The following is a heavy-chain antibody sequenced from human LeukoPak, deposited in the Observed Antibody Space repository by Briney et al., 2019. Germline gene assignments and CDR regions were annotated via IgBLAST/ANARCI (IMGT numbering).Heavy chain of an antibody. CDR3: ARGSLANTYYDFWSGYKGDAFDI. V-gene: IGHV3-48*04. J-gene: IGHJ3*02. Sequence: GGSLRLSCVASGFTFNSYGIHWVRQAPGKGLEWVSYISSSGSTIYYADSVKGRFTISRDNAKNSLYLQMNSLRAEDTAVYYCARGSLANTYYDFWSGYKGDAFDIWGQGTMVTVSS. D-gene: IGHD3-3*01. CDR2: ISSSGSTI. CDR1: GFTFNSYG.